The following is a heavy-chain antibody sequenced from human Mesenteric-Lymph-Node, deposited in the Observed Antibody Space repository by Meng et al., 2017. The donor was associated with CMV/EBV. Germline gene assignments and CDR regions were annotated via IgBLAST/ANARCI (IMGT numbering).Heavy chain of an antibody. Sequence: QLQLHESGPGPVKPSETLSLTCTVSGGSISSHTTSYYWGWIRQPPGKGLEWIASIMYSGTTYYNPSLQSRVMISADTSKNQFSLKMNSMTAADTAQHYCVRDWWYGYATWGQGILVTVSS. D-gene: IGHD5-18*01. CDR2: IMYSGTT. CDR1: GGSISSHTTSYY. V-gene: IGHV4-39*07. CDR3: VRDWWYGYAT. J-gene: IGHJ4*02.